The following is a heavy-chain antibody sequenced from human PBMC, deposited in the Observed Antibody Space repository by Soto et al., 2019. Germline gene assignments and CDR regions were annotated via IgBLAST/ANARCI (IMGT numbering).Heavy chain of an antibody. J-gene: IGHJ4*02. CDR3: AGADYGDRGLAFDS. Sequence: QVQLQESGPGLVKTSQTLSLTCTVSGASTGSGGSYWSWIRQHPGKGLEWIGYIYYTGSTYYSPSLKSRASISVDTSNNQFSLKLDSATAADTAVYYCAGADYGDRGLAFDSWGQGTLVTVSS. CDR1: GASTGSGGSY. D-gene: IGHD4-17*01. CDR2: IYYTGST. V-gene: IGHV4-31*03.